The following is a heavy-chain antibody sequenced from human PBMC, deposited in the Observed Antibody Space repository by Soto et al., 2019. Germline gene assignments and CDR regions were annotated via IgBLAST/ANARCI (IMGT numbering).Heavy chain of an antibody. CDR3: ARESYVPIPKEGFEY. J-gene: IGHJ4*02. CDR1: GFTFSDYY. D-gene: IGHD5-18*01. V-gene: IGHV3-11*01. Sequence: GGSLRLSCAASGFTFSDYYMSWIRQSPGKGLEWVSYISSSGSTIYYADSVKGRFTISRDNAKNSLYLQMNSLRAEDTAVYYCARESYVPIPKEGFEYWGQGTMVTVSS. CDR2: ISSSGSTI.